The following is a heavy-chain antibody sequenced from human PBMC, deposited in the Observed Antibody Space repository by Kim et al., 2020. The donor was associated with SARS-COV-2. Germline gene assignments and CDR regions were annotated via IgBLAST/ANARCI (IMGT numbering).Heavy chain of an antibody. Sequence: GGSLRLSCAASGFTFSSYWMSWVRQAPGKGLEWVSIINQDGSGKYYVDSVKGRFTISRDNAKNSLYLQMNSLRAEDTAVYYCARGLGEGFGSDGSCYGYFQYWGQGTLVTVSS. D-gene: IGHD2-15*01. CDR2: INQDGSGK. V-gene: IGHV3-7*03. CDR3: ARGLGEGFGSDGSCYGYFQY. J-gene: IGHJ1*01. CDR1: GFTFSSYW.